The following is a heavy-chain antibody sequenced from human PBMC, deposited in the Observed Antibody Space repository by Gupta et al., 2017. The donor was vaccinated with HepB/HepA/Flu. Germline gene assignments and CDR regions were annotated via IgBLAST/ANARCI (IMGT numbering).Heavy chain of an antibody. CDR3: AREKNVEYSSSTGLCWFDP. Sequence: QVQLVQSGAEVKKPGSSVKVSCKASGGTFSSYAISWVRQAPGPGLEWMGRTIPILGIANYEQKFQGRVTFTADKSTRTAYMELSSLRSEDTAVYYCAREKNVEYSSSTGLCWFDPWGQGTLVTVSS. V-gene: IGHV1-69*04. CDR1: GGTFSSYA. D-gene: IGHD6-6*01. J-gene: IGHJ5*02. CDR2: TIPILGIA.